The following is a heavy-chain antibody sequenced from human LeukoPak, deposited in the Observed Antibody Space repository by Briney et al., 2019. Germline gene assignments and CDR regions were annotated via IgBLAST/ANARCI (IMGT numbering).Heavy chain of an antibody. Sequence: ASVKVSCKASGYTFTGYYMHWVRQAPGQGLEWMGRINPNSGGTNYAQKFQGRVTMTRDTSISTAYMEPSRLRSDDTAAYYCARVLEGYYDSSGYYGYWGQGTLVTVSS. CDR1: GYTFTGYY. V-gene: IGHV1-2*06. D-gene: IGHD3-22*01. J-gene: IGHJ4*02. CDR3: ARVLEGYYDSSGYYGY. CDR2: INPNSGGT.